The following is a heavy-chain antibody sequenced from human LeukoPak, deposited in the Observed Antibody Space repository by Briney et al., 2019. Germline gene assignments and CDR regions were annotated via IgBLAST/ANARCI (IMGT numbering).Heavy chain of an antibody. CDR3: ARVEQPVLNY. V-gene: IGHV3-21*01. D-gene: IGHD6-13*01. Sequence: GGSLRLSCAASGFTFSSYSMNWVRQAPGKGLEWVSSISSSSSYVYYADSVKGRFTISRDNAKNSLYLQMNSLRAEDTAVYYCARVEQPVLNYWGQGTLVTVSS. CDR1: GFTFSSYS. J-gene: IGHJ4*02. CDR2: ISSSSSYV.